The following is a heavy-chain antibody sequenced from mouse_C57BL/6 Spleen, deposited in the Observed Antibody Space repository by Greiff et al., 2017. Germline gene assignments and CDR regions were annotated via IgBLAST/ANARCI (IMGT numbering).Heavy chain of an antibody. V-gene: IGHV1-81*01. CDR2: IYPRSGNT. J-gene: IGHJ4*01. CDR1: GYTFTSYG. CDR3: ATGEWVLRYPSGAMDY. Sequence: QVQLKESGAELARPGASVKLSCKASGYTFTSYGISWVKQRTGQGLEWIGEIYPRSGNTYYNEKFKGKATLTADKSSSTAYMELRSLTSEDSAVYFCATGEWVLRYPSGAMDYWGQGTSVTVSS. D-gene: IGHD1-1*01.